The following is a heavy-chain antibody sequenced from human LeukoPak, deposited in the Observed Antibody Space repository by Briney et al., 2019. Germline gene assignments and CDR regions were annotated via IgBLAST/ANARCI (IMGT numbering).Heavy chain of an antibody. V-gene: IGHV4-30-2*01. D-gene: IGHD6-13*01. CDR3: ASAPPYSSHDWTDY. CDR2: IYHSGST. J-gene: IGHJ4*02. Sequence: SETLSLTCAVSGGSISSGGYSWSWIRQPPGKGLEWIGYIYHSGSTYYNPSLKSRVTISVDRSKNQFSLKLSSVTAADTAVYYCASAPPYSSHDWTDYWGQGTLVTVSS. CDR1: GGSISSGGYS.